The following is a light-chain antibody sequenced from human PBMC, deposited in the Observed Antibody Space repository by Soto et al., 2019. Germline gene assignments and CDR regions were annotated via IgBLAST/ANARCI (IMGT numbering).Light chain of an antibody. V-gene: IGKV2-28*01. CDR2: LGS. Sequence: DIVMTQSPLSLPVTPGEPASISCRSSQSLLHSNGYNYLDWYLQKPGQSPQLLIYLGSNRASGVPDRLSGSGSGTDFTLKISRVEGEDVGVYYCMQALQTPLTFGGGNKVQIK. CDR3: MQALQTPLT. J-gene: IGKJ4*01. CDR1: QSLLHSNGYNY.